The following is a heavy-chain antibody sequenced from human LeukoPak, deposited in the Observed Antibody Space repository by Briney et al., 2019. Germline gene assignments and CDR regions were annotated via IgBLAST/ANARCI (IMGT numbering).Heavy chain of an antibody. J-gene: IGHJ4*02. CDR1: GFTFSSYS. Sequence: GGSLRLSCAASGFTFSSYSMNWVRQAPGKGLEWVSYISNGGSKYYADSVKGRFTISRDNVENSLYLQMSSLRDEDTAVYYCARDILTGYFEFWGQGTLVSVPS. CDR2: ISNGGSK. V-gene: IGHV3-48*02. D-gene: IGHD3-9*01. CDR3: ARDILTGYFEF.